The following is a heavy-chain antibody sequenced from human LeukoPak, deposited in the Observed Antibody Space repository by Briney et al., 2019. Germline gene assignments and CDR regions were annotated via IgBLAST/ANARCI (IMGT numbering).Heavy chain of an antibody. D-gene: IGHD2-2*01. CDR3: ARVTGYCSSTSCLGFGY. V-gene: IGHV4-39*07. Sequence: SETLSLTCTVSGGSISSSSYYWGWIRQPPGKGLEWIGSIYYSGSTYYNPSLKSRVTISVDTSKNQFSLKLSSVTAADTAVYYCARVTGYCSSTSCLGFGYWGQGTLVTVSS. CDR2: IYYSGST. J-gene: IGHJ4*02. CDR1: GGSISSSSYY.